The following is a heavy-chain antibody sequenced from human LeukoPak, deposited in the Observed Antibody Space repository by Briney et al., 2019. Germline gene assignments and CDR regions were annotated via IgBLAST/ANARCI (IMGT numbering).Heavy chain of an antibody. CDR2: ISSSSSYI. CDR1: GFTFSSYE. CDR3: ARDRNSVRMGAAAPRNDY. J-gene: IGHJ4*02. V-gene: IGHV3-21*05. D-gene: IGHD1-26*01. Sequence: GGSLRLSCAASGFTFSSYEMNWVRQAPGKGLEWVSYISSSSSYIYYADSVKGRFTISRDNAKNSLYLQMNSLRAEDTAVYYCARDRNSVRMGAAAPRNDYWGQGTLVTVSS.